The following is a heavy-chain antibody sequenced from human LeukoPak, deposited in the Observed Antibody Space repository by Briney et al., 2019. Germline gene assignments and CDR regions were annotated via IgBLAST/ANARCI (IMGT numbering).Heavy chain of an antibody. J-gene: IGHJ4*02. CDR3: ARYCSGGSCYSRYSSGWPIDY. CDR2: ISAYNGNT. D-gene: IGHD2-15*01. Sequence: ASVKVSCKASGYTFTSYGISWVRQAPGQGLEWMGWISAYNGNTNYAQKLQGRVTMTTDTSTSTAYMELRSLRSDDTAVYYCARYCSGGSCYSRYSSGWPIDYWGQGTLVTVSS. V-gene: IGHV1-18*01. CDR1: GYTFTSYG.